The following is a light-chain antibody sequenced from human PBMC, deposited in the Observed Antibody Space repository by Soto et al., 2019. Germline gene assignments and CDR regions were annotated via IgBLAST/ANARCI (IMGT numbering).Light chain of an antibody. CDR3: LQYSTWPPLYT. CDR1: QSVSSY. V-gene: IGKV3-15*01. CDR2: DAS. J-gene: IGKJ2*01. Sequence: EIVMTQSPATLSVSLGERVTLSCRASQSVSSYLAWYQQKPGQAPRLLISDASTRATDIPDRFSGSGSGTDFTLTISSIQSTDLAVYYCLQYSTWPPLYTFGQGTKLEIK.